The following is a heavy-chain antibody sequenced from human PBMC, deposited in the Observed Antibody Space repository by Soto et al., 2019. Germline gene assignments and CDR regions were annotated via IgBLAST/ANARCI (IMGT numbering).Heavy chain of an antibody. CDR3: ARTLKPESRLDY. CDR2: IYYSGSA. D-gene: IGHD3-16*01. CDR1: GFSISSGGYY. Sequence: SETLSLTCSVSGFSISSGGYYWSWVRQHPGKGLEWIGYIYYSGSAYYNPSLKSRVSLSVDTSKNQFSLKLSSVTAADAAVYYCARTLKPESRLDYWGPGTLVTVYS. J-gene: IGHJ4*02. V-gene: IGHV4-31*03.